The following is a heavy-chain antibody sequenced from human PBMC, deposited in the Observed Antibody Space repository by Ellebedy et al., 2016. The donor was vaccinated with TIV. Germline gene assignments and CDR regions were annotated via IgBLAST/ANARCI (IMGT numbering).Heavy chain of an antibody. Sequence: ASVKVSCXASGYTFTSYEINWVRQATGQGLEWMGWMIPYSGNSGYAQKFQGRVTMTRNTSIATAYMELSGLRSDDTAVYYCARGAPSDYWGQGTLVTVSS. CDR1: GYTFTSYE. CDR3: ARGAPSDY. J-gene: IGHJ4*02. CDR2: MIPYSGNS. V-gene: IGHV1-8*01.